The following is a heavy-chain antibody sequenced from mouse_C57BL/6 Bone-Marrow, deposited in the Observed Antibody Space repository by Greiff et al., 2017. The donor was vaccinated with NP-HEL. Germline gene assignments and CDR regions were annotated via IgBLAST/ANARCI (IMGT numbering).Heavy chain of an antibody. CDR1: GYSFTGYY. D-gene: IGHD2-5*01. V-gene: IGHV1-42*01. Sequence: VQLKESGPELVKPGASVKISCKASGYSFTGYYMNWVKQSPEKSLEWIGEINPSTGGTTYNQKFKAKATLTVDKSSSTAYMQLKSLTSEDSAVYYCARGASYYSNCPFAYWGQGTLVTVSA. CDR3: ARGASYYSNCPFAY. CDR2: INPSTGGT. J-gene: IGHJ3*01.